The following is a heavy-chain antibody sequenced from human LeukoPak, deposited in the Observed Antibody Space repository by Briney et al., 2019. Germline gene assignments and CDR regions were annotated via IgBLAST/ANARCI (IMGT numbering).Heavy chain of an antibody. D-gene: IGHD1-26*01. CDR1: GGSFSGYY. V-gene: IGHV4-34*01. CDR3: ARLGVKRSGQSYYYYGMDV. CDR2: INHSGST. Sequence: SETPSLTCAVYGGSFSGYYWSWIRQPPGKGLEWIGEINHSGSTNYNPSLKSRVTISVDTSKNQFSLKLSSVTAADTAVYYCARLGVKRSGQSYYYYGMDVWGQGTTVTVSS. J-gene: IGHJ6*02.